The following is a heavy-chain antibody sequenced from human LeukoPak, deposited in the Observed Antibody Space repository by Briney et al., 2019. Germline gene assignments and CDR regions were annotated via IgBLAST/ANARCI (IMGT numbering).Heavy chain of an antibody. J-gene: IGHJ4*02. V-gene: IGHV3-74*01. CDR2: INSDGSSR. D-gene: IGHD5-18*01. CDR1: GFTFSSYW. CDR3: VRGYSAVVFDY. Sequence: GGSLRLSCAASGFTFSSYWMHWVRQAPGKGLVWVSRINSDGSSRTYADSVKGRFTISRDNAKNTLYLQMNSLRAEDTAVYYCVRGYSAVVFDYWGQGTLVTVSS.